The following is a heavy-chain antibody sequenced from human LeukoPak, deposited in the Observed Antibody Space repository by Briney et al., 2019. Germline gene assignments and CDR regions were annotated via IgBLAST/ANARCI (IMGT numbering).Heavy chain of an antibody. CDR3: AINFDY. CDR1: GGTFSNYY. Sequence: SETLSLTCAVYGGTFSNYYWSWIRQPPGKGLEWIGEINHSGSTNYNPSLKSRVSISVDTSKNQFSLKLGSVAAADTAVYSCAINFDYWGQGTLVTVSS. V-gene: IGHV4-34*08. J-gene: IGHJ4*02. CDR2: INHSGST.